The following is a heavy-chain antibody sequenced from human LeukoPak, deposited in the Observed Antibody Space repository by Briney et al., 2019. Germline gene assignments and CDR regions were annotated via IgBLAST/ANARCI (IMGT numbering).Heavy chain of an antibody. Sequence: SQTLSLTCAISGDSVSSNSAAWIWIRQSPSRGLEWLGRTYYRSKWYKAYAESVKSRITINPDTSKNQFSLQLNSVTPEDTAMYYCARHNSGTDYQFDYWGQGTLVTVSS. CDR3: ARHNSGTDYQFDY. CDR1: GDSVSSNSAA. V-gene: IGHV6-1*01. J-gene: IGHJ4*02. D-gene: IGHD1-26*01. CDR2: TYYRSKWYK.